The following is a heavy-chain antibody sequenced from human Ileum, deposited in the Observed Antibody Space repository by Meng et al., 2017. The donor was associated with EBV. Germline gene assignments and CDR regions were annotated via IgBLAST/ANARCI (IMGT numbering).Heavy chain of an antibody. J-gene: IGHJ4*02. CDR1: GFTFRNYW. V-gene: IGHV3-74*01. D-gene: IGHD2-15*01. CDR2: INGDVSMI. Sequence: EVQLVESXXXXGXXGGXLRLSCAASGFTFRNYWMHWVRQVPGKGLVWVSRINGDVSMISYVDSVKGRFTISRDNAKNTLHLQMNSLRAEDTAVYYCTRVGCPGGSCYYFDYWGQGTLVTVSS. CDR3: TRVGCPGGSCYYFDY.